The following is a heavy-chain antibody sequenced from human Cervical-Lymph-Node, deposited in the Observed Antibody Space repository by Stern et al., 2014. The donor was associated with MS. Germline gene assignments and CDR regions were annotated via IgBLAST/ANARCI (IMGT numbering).Heavy chain of an antibody. D-gene: IGHD1-1*01. CDR2: ITVDNGNT. CDR3: ARAAGMLDY. CDR1: GYTFTNYG. J-gene: IGHJ4*02. V-gene: IGHV1-18*01. Sequence: VQLVESGDEVKKPGASVQVSCKTSGYTFTNYGISWVRLAPGQGLEGMVWITVDNGNTTDAQNFQDRVTLTTEASTSTVYMELKSLRPDDAAVYYCARAAGMLDYWGQGTLVTVS.